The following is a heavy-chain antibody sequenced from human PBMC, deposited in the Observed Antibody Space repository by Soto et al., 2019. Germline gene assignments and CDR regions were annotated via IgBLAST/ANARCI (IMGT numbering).Heavy chain of an antibody. Sequence: GGSLRLSCAASGFTFDDYAMHWVRQVPGKGLEWVPGINWNSGSIGYGDSVKGRFAISRDNAKNSLHLQMNSLSAEDTAFYYCVKDESINWYSGHFRHWGQGTLVTVSS. CDR2: INWNSGSI. D-gene: IGHD6-13*01. CDR1: GFTFDDYA. CDR3: VKDESINWYSGHFRH. J-gene: IGHJ1*01. V-gene: IGHV3-9*01.